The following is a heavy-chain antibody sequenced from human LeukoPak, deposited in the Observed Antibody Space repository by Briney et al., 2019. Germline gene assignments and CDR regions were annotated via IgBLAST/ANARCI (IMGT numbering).Heavy chain of an antibody. Sequence: SGGSLRLSCAASGFTFSGYWMSWVRQAPGKGLEWVAFIRYDGSNKYYADSVKGRFTISRDNSKNTLYLQMNSLRAEDTAVYYCAKGNGGSGSFLYWGQGTLVTVSS. J-gene: IGHJ4*02. D-gene: IGHD3-10*01. V-gene: IGHV3-30*02. CDR3: AKGNGGSGSFLY. CDR2: IRYDGSNK. CDR1: GFTFSGYW.